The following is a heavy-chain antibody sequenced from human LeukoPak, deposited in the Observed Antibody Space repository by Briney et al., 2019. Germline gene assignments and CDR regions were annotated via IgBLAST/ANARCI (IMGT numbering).Heavy chain of an antibody. V-gene: IGHV4-38-2*01. D-gene: IGHD4-11*01. J-gene: IGHJ4*02. Sequence: SETLSLTCAVSGYSITSGYYWAWIRQPPGKGLEWIGNIYHSGSTYYNPSLKSRVTISVDTSKNQFSLKLSSVTAADTAVYYCARCYSNYFFDYWGQGTLVTVSS. CDR3: ARCYSNYFFDY. CDR2: IYHSGST. CDR1: GYSITSGYY.